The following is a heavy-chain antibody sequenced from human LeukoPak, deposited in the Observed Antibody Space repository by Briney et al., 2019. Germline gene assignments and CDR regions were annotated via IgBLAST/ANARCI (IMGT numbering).Heavy chain of an antibody. CDR3: AKDHRDRLYDILTGTNDDYFDY. V-gene: IGHV3-23*01. Sequence: PGGSLRLSCAAPGFTFSSYAMSWVRQAPGKGLEWVSAISGSGGSTYYADSVKGRFTISRDNSKNTLYLQMNSLRAEDTAVYYCAKDHRDRLYDILTGTNDDYFDYWGQGTLVSVSS. CDR1: GFTFSSYA. D-gene: IGHD3-9*01. J-gene: IGHJ4*02. CDR2: ISGSGGST.